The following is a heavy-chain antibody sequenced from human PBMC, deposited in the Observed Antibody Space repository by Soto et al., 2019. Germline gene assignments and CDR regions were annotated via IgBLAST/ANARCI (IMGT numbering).Heavy chain of an antibody. CDR1: GDYIHVGGYY. Sequence: SETLSLTCSVSGDYIHVGGYYWTWIRQRPGKGLEWMGYTYYTGKTYYNPSLESRLTMSVDRSKNQFSLRLTSVTAADTAVYFCGRDLTSNANCIDPWGQGTLVTVSS. J-gene: IGHJ5*02. D-gene: IGHD2-2*01. CDR2: TYYTGKT. V-gene: IGHV4-30-4*01. CDR3: GRDLTSNANCIDP.